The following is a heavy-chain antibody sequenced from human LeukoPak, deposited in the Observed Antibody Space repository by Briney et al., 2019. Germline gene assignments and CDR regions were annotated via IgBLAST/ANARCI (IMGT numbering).Heavy chain of an antibody. Sequence: ASVKVSCKTSGYTFTTYPIHWVRQAPGQGLEWMGWINTDTGNPTYAQGLTGRLVFSLDTSVSTAYLQISSLKAEDTAVYFCARARYNSGWYGEFDYWGQGTLVTVSS. CDR2: INTDTGNP. V-gene: IGHV7-4-1*02. D-gene: IGHD6-19*01. CDR3: ARARYNSGWYGEFDY. J-gene: IGHJ4*02. CDR1: GYTFTTYP.